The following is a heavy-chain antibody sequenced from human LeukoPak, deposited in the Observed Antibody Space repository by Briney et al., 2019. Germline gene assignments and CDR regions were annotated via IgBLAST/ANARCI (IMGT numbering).Heavy chain of an antibody. V-gene: IGHV4-38-2*01. Sequence: SETLSLTCSVSGYSFTSGHYWGWIRQPPGKGLEWIANIYHTGSAHYNPSLKSRVTMSADTSKNQLSLKLSSVTAADTAVYYCARPYYYDSRIDPWGQGILVTVSS. CDR1: GYSFTSGHY. CDR3: ARPYYYDSRIDP. CDR2: IYHTGSA. J-gene: IGHJ5*02. D-gene: IGHD3-22*01.